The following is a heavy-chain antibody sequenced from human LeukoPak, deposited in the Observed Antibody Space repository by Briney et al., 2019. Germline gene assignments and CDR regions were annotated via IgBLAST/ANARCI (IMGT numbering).Heavy chain of an antibody. CDR1: GYTFTNYY. CDR2: INPGGGST. Sequence: GASVKVSCKASGYTFTNYYLHCLRQAPGQGLEWMGIINPGGGSTNYAQNFQGRVSMTTDMSTTTVYMELSHLRSEDTALYYCARDIAPRPGPEYYFDSWGQGTLVTVSS. CDR3: ARDIAPRPGPEYYFDS. V-gene: IGHV1-46*01. J-gene: IGHJ4*02. D-gene: IGHD6-6*01.